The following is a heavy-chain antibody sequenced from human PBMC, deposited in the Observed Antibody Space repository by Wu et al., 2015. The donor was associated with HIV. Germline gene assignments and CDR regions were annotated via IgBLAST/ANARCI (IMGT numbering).Heavy chain of an antibody. CDR1: GYTFTSLN. J-gene: IGHJ1*01. CDR2: MNPKSGSA. V-gene: IGHV1-8*02. CDR3: ARVGRLTYFRTFYWSYFQH. Sequence: QVQLVQSATVVQKPGTSVRVACRASGYTFTSLNINWIRHAPGRGLEWMGWMNPKSGSAGFGRDFQGRLSLTANNSISTAFMELSGVTSDDTAMYYCARVGRLTYFRTFYWSYFQHWGQGTRVVVSS. D-gene: IGHD3-10*01.